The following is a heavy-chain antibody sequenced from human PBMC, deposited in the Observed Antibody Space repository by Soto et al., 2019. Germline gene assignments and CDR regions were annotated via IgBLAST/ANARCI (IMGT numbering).Heavy chain of an antibody. Sequence: SETLSLTCIVSGGSISTGDYYWSWIRHPPGKGLEWIGYIYYSGSIYYNPSLKRRVTISVDKSKNQFSLKLSSVTAEDTAVYYCARDLRYSGYDERWVNWFDPWGQGTLVNVSS. CDR1: GGSISTGDYY. CDR2: IYYSGSI. CDR3: ARDLRYSGYDERWVNWFDP. D-gene: IGHD5-12*01. J-gene: IGHJ5*02. V-gene: IGHV4-30-4*01.